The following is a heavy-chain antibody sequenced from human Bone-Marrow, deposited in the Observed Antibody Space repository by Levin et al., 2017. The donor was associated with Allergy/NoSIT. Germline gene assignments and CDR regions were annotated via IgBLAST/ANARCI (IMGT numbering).Heavy chain of an antibody. J-gene: IGHJ4*02. V-gene: IGHV3-15*01. D-gene: IGHD7-27*01. CDR3: TTVTWGSLDY. CDR1: GFTFINAW. CDR2: IKSKTDGGTT. Sequence: PGESLKISCAASGFTFINAWMSWVRQAPGKGLEWVGRIKSKTDGGTTDYAAPVKGRFTISRDDSKNTLYLQMNSLKTEDTAVYYCTTVTWGSLDYWGQGTLVTVSS.